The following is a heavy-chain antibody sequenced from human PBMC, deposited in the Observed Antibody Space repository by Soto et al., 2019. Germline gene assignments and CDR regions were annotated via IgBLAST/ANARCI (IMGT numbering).Heavy chain of an antibody. CDR1: GASLSDNY. CDR3: AREKVLLRYAHYYGMDV. V-gene: IGHV4-34*01. J-gene: IGHJ6*02. D-gene: IGHD3-9*01. CDR2: INHSGNT. Sequence: SETLSLTCAVYGASLSDNYCNWLRQPPGKGLEWIGEINHSGNTNYNPSLRSRVTISIDTSKNQLSLNLRSVTAADTAVYYCAREKVLLRYAHYYGMDVWGQRTTVTVSS.